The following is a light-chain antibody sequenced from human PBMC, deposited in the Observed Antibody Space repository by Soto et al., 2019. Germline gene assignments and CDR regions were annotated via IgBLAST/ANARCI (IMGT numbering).Light chain of an antibody. CDR1: SSNIGAGYD. V-gene: IGLV1-40*01. J-gene: IGLJ1*01. CDR2: ANN. Sequence: QSVLTQPPSVSGAPGQRVTISCTGSSSNIGAGYDVHWYQLLPGTAPKLLIYANNNRPSGVPDRFSGSRSGTSASLAITGLQAEDEADYYCCSYAGSYILYVFGIGTKLTVL. CDR3: CSYAGSYILYV.